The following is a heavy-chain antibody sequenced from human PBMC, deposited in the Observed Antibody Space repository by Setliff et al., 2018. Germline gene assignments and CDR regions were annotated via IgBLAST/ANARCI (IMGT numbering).Heavy chain of an antibody. CDR1: GFSFESHG. CDR2: IQHDGENK. Sequence: GGSLRLSCAVSGFSFESHGMHWVRQAPGKGLEWVAFIQHDGENKFYADSVKGRLTVSRDNSKNTLYLEMDGLRPEDTAVYYCANSRVTNFRGHLYLPRGLDVWGQGTTVTVSS. D-gene: IGHD3-16*01. CDR3: ANSRVTNFRGHLYLPRGLDV. V-gene: IGHV3-30*02. J-gene: IGHJ6*02.